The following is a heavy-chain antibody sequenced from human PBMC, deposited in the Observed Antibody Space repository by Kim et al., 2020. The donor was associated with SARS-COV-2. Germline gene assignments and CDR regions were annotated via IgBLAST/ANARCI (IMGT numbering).Heavy chain of an antibody. Sequence: SETLSLTCAVYGGSFSGYYWSWIRQPPGKGLEWIGEINHSGSTNYNPSLKSRVTISVDTSKNQFSLKLSSATAADTAVYYCARGNFWSGYYLYYYYGMDVWGQGTTVTVSS. J-gene: IGHJ6*02. CDR2: INHSGST. V-gene: IGHV4-34*01. CDR3: ARGNFWSGYYLYYYYGMDV. D-gene: IGHD3-3*01. CDR1: GGSFSGYY.